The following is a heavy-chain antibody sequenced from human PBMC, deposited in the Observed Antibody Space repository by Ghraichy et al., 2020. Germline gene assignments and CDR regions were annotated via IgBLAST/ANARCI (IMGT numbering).Heavy chain of an antibody. V-gene: IGHV5-10-1*01. CDR2: IDPTDSYT. CDR3: ARANYYYFGLDV. Sequence: GESLNISCKGSGYNFTNYWISWVRQMPGKGLEWVGRIDPTDSYTNYSPSSQGHVTISVDKSISTAYLQWSSLRASDSAMYYCARANYYYFGLDVWGQGTTVTVSS. J-gene: IGHJ6*02. D-gene: IGHD5-12*01. CDR1: GYNFTNYW.